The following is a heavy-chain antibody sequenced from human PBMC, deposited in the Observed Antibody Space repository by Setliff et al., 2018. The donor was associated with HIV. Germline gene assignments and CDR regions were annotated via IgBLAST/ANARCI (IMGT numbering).Heavy chain of an antibody. CDR1: GYTFTSYA. CDR2: INAGNGNT. J-gene: IGHJ3*02. CDR3: ARETYYYDSSGYYWGDAFDI. D-gene: IGHD3-22*01. Sequence: SVKVSCKASGYTFTSYAMHWVRQAPGQRLEWMGWINAGNGNTKYSQEFQGRVTITRDTSASTAYMELSSLRSEDMAVYYCARETYYYDSSGYYWGDAFDIWGQGTMVTVSS. V-gene: IGHV1-3*03.